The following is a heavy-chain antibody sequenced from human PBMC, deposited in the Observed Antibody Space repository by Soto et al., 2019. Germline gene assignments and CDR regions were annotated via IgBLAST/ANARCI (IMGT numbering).Heavy chain of an antibody. CDR3: ARLLSSSWYVDY. Sequence: EVQLVESGGGLVQPGGSLRLSCAASGFTVSSNYMSWVRQAPGKGLEWVSVIYSGGSTYYADSVKGRFTISRHNSENTVYLQLNXLRPEDTAVYYCARLLSSSWYVDYWGQGTLVTVSS. CDR1: GFTVSSNY. CDR2: IYSGGST. D-gene: IGHD6-13*01. J-gene: IGHJ4*02. V-gene: IGHV3-53*04.